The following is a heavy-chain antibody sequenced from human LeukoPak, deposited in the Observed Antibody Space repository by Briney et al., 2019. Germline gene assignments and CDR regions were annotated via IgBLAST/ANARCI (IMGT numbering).Heavy chain of an antibody. CDR3: ARAGGIPTSPLDLDY. D-gene: IGHD2-2*01. CDR2: IHYSAST. V-gene: IGHV4-59*01. CDR1: GASIRTNY. J-gene: IGHJ4*02. Sequence: PSETLSLTCTVFGASIRTNYWSWIRQPPGKGLEWIGHIHYSASTNYSPSLTSRVTISIDTSKNQLSLKLSPVTAADTAMYYCARAGGIPTSPLDLDYWGQGTLVTVSS.